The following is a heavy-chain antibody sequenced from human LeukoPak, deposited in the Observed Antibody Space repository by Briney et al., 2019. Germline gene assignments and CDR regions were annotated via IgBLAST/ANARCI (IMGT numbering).Heavy chain of an antibody. CDR3: ARGRGGIVGSTIYYYAMDV. J-gene: IGHJ6*02. V-gene: IGHV4-59*12. D-gene: IGHD1-26*01. CDR2: IYYSGST. Sequence: PSETLSLTCTVSGDSISSYYWSWIRQPPGKGLEWIGYIYYSGSTNYNPSLKSRVTISVDTSKKQFSLKLSSVTAADTAVYYCARGRGGIVGSTIYYYAMDVWGQGTTVTVSS. CDR1: GDSISSYY.